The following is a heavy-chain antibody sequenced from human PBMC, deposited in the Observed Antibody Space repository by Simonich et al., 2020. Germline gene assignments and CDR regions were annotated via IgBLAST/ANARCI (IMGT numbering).Heavy chain of an antibody. CDR3: ASGWDWGFSHMSDY. CDR2: SNPNSGGK. J-gene: IGHJ4*02. D-gene: IGHD7-27*01. V-gene: IGHV1-2*06. CDR1: GYTFTGYY. Sequence: QVQLVQSGAEVKKPGASVKVSCKASGYTFTGYYMHWVQQAPGQGLEWMGRSNPNSGGKNDAQKFQGRVTMTRNTSISTAYMELSRLRSDDTAVYYCASGWDWGFSHMSDYWGQGTLVTVSS.